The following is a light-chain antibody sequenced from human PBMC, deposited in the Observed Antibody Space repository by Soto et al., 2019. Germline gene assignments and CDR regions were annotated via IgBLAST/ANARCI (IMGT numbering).Light chain of an antibody. CDR3: QQDCSFPQV. J-gene: IGKJ5*01. Sequence: VLDGGRIITSASQDIRSGLGWYQQKPGKAPKIMIYAASSLQGGVPSRVSGRGSGTYFSLTISSLQSEDFATYYCQQDCSFPQVVGPGTRLEIK. CDR1: QDIRSG. V-gene: IGKV1D-12*01. CDR2: AAS.